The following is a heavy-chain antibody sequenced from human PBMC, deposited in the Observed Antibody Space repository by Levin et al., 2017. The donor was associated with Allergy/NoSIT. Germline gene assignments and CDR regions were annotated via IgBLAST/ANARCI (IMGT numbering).Heavy chain of an antibody. CDR3: ARLVLYDILTGYSYFDY. Sequence: SQTLSLTCTVSGGSISSTGYYWGWIRQPPGKGLEWIGSVSYSGGTYYNPSLTSRVTISVDTSKNQFSLKLDSVTAADTAVYYCARLVLYDILTGYSYFDYWGQGTLVTVSS. J-gene: IGHJ4*02. CDR1: GGSISSTGYY. CDR2: VSYSGGT. V-gene: IGHV4-39*01. D-gene: IGHD3-9*01.